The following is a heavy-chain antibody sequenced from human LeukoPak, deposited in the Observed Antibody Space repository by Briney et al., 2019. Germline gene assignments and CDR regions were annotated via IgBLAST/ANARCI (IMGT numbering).Heavy chain of an antibody. J-gene: IGHJ4*02. V-gene: IGHV3-66*01. D-gene: IGHD3-9*01. CDR1: GFTVSSNY. CDR2: IYSGGST. Sequence: LPGGSLRLSCVASGFTVSSNYMSWVGQAPGKGLEWVSVIYSGGSTYYADSVKGRFTISRDNSKNTLYLQMNSLKTEDTAVYYCTRVGYFDWLPLDGGYYFDYWGQGTLVTVSS. CDR3: TRVGYFDWLPLDGGYYFDY.